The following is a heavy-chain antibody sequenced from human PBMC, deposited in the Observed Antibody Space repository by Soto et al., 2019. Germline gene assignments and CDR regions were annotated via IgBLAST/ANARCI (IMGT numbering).Heavy chain of an antibody. D-gene: IGHD2-15*01. CDR2: IIPILGIA. J-gene: IGHJ6*02. CDR3: ARYCSGGSCYYYYGMDV. Sequence: QVQLVQSGAEVKKPRSSVKVSCKASGGTFSSYTISWVRQAPGQGLEWMGRIIPILGIANYAQKFQGRVTITAEKSPSTAYMELSSLRSEDTAVYYCARYCSGGSCYYYYGMDVWGQGTTVTVSS. CDR1: GGTFSSYT. V-gene: IGHV1-69*02.